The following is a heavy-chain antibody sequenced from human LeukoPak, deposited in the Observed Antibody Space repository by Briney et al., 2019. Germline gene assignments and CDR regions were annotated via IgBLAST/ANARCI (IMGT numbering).Heavy chain of an antibody. CDR3: ARDGGSRYGYQNWFGP. V-gene: IGHV4-59*01. J-gene: IGHJ5*02. CDR1: GGSISSYY. D-gene: IGHD5-18*01. CDR2: IYYSGST. Sequence: SETLSLTCTVSGGSISSYYWSWIRQPPGKGLEWIGYIYYSGSTNYNPSLKSRVTISVDTSKNQFSLKLSSVTAADTAVYYCARDGGSRYGYQNWFGPWGQGTLVTVSS.